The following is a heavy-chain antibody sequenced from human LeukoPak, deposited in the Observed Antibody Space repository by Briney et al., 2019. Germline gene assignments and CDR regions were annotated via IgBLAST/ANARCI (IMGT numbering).Heavy chain of an antibody. Sequence: SETLSLTCTVSGGSIGTYYWSWVRQPAGRGPEWIGRISTSGTTKYNPALKSRVSMSVDASKNQFSLRLNSVTAADTAVYYCARLGYCSGGSCYSIDYWGQGTLVTVSS. D-gene: IGHD2-15*01. CDR2: ISTSGTT. J-gene: IGHJ4*02. V-gene: IGHV4-4*07. CDR1: GGSIGTYY. CDR3: ARLGYCSGGSCYSIDY.